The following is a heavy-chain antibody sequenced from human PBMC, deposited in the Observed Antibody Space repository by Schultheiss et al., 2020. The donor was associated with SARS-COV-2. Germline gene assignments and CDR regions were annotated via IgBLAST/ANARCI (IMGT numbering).Heavy chain of an antibody. CDR2: INSDGSST. CDR1: GFTFSSSE. CDR3: ARDAPRSGGLDF. D-gene: IGHD4-23*01. Sequence: GGSLRLSCAASGFTFSSSEFNWVRQAPGKGLVWVSRINSDGSSTSYADSVKGRFTISRDNAKNTLYLQMNSLRAEDTGVYYCARDAPRSGGLDFWGQGTLVTVSS. V-gene: IGHV3-74*01. J-gene: IGHJ4*02.